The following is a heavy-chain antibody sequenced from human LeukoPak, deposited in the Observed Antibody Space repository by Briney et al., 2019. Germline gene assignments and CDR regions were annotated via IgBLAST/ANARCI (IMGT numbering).Heavy chain of an antibody. J-gene: IGHJ4*02. Sequence: GGSLRLSCAASGFTFSSYAMHWVRQAPGKGLEWVAVISYDGSNKYYADSVKGRFTISRDNSKNTLYLQMNSLRAEDTAVYYCAKDLEYYDFWSGYYSPFDYWGQGTLVTVSS. V-gene: IGHV3-30-3*01. CDR2: ISYDGSNK. CDR1: GFTFSSYA. D-gene: IGHD3-3*01. CDR3: AKDLEYYDFWSGYYSPFDY.